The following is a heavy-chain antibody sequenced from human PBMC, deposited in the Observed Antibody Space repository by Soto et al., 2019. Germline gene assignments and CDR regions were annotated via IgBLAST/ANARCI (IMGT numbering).Heavy chain of an antibody. CDR3: ARVFADFDSYYFDY. CDR2: IYYNGST. Sequence: SETLSLTCTVSGGSISSTGYYWCWIRHPPVKGLEWIGTIYYNGSTYYDPSLKSRVTISVDTSKNQFSLKLSSMTATDTAVYYCARVFADFDSYYFDYWGQGTLVTVSS. J-gene: IGHJ4*02. V-gene: IGHV4-39*01. CDR1: GGSISSTGYY.